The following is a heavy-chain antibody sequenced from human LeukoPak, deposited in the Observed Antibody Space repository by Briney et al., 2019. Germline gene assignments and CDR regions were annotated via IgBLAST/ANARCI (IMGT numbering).Heavy chain of an antibody. CDR3: TRDLDGSGSYNWFDP. CDR2: ISSSGNTI. D-gene: IGHD3-10*01. Sequence: GGSLRLSCTASGFTFSSYEMNWVRQAPGKGLEWVSYISSSGNTIYYADSVKGRFTISRDNAKHSLYLQMNSLRAADTAVYYCTRDLDGSGSYNWFDPWGQGTLVTVSS. J-gene: IGHJ5*02. CDR1: GFTFSSYE. V-gene: IGHV3-48*03.